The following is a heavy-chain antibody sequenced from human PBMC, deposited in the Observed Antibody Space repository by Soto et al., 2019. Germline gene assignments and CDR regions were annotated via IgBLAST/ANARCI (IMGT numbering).Heavy chain of an antibody. D-gene: IGHD1-26*01. CDR3: ARENIVGGYWFDP. J-gene: IGHJ5*02. Sequence: EVQLVESGGGLVQPGGSLRLSCAASGFTVSSNYMSWVRQAPGKGLEWVSVIYSGGSTYYADSVKGRFTIYRHNSKNTLYLQMNRLRAEDTAVYYCARENIVGGYWFDPWGQGTLVTVSS. CDR2: IYSGGST. CDR1: GFTVSSNY. V-gene: IGHV3-53*04.